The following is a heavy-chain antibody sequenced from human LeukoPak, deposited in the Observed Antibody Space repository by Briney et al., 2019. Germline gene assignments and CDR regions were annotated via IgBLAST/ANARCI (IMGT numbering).Heavy chain of an antibody. CDR3: AKGEGAHTH. CDR1: GFTFSSYG. J-gene: IGHJ4*02. V-gene: IGHV3-33*06. CDR2: IWYDGSNK. Sequence: GGSLRLSCAASGFTFSSYGMHWVRQAPGKGLEWVAVIWYDGSNKYYADSVKGRFTISRDNSKNTLYLQMNSLRAEDTAVYYCAKGEGAHTHWGQGTLVTVSS. D-gene: IGHD1-26*01.